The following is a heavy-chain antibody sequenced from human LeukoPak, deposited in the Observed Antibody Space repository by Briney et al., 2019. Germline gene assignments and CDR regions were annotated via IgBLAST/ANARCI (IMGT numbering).Heavy chain of an antibody. J-gene: IGHJ4*02. CDR3: ARHNYPDYGGNSAFFDY. CDR2: IYYSGST. D-gene: IGHD4-23*01. V-gene: IGHV4-39*01. Sequence: SETLSLTCTVSGGSISSGGYYWSWIRQHPGKGLEWIGYIYYSGSTYYNPSLKSRVTISVNTSKNQFSLKLSSVTAADTAVYYCARHNYPDYGGNSAFFDYWGQGTLVTVSS. CDR1: GGSISSGGYY.